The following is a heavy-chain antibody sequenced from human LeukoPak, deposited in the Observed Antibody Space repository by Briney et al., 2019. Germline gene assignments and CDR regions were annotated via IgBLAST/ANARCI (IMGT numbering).Heavy chain of an antibody. D-gene: IGHD6-19*01. CDR3: ARVVAGTGDDY. CDR2: INHSGST. V-gene: IGHV4-34*01. J-gene: IGHJ4*02. CDR1: GGSFSGYY. Sequence: PSETLSLTCAVYGGSFSGYYWSWIRQPPGKGLEWIGEINHSGSTNYNPSLKSRVTISVDTSKNQFSLKLSSVTAADTVVYYCARVVAGTGDDYWGQGTLVTVSS.